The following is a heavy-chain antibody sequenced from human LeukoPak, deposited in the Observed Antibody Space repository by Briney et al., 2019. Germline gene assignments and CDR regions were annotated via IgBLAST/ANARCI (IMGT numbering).Heavy chain of an antibody. Sequence: GGSLRLSCAASGFTFSSYEMNWVRQAPGKGLEWVSYISSSGSTIYYADSVKGRFTISRDNAKNSLYLQMNSLKAEDTAVYYCARVPEGVRGYSYGYGFDYWGQGTLVTVSS. CDR1: GFTFSSYE. CDR3: ARVPEGVRGYSYGYGFDY. CDR2: ISSSGSTI. D-gene: IGHD5-18*01. V-gene: IGHV3-48*03. J-gene: IGHJ4*02.